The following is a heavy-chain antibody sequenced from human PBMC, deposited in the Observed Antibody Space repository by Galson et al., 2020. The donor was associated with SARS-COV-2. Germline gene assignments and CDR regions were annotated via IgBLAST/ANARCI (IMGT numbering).Heavy chain of an antibody. V-gene: IGHV3-74*01. CDR2: INSDGSST. Sequence: GESLKISCAASGFTFSSYWMHWVRQAPGKGLVWVSRINSDGSSTSYADSVKGRFTISRDNAKNTLYLQMNSLRAEDTAVYYCARDVEHYYYYYGMDVWGQGTTVTVSS. D-gene: IGHD1-26*01. CDR1: GFTFSSYW. CDR3: ARDVEHYYYYYGMDV. J-gene: IGHJ6*02.